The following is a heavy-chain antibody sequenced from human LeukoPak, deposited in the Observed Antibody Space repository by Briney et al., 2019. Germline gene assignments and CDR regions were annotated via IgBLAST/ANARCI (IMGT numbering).Heavy chain of an antibody. CDR3: ARDHYDSSGYPHY. V-gene: IGHV3-33*01. Sequence: PGGSLRLSCAASGFTFSSYGMHWVRQAPGKGLEWVAVIWYDGSNKYYADSVKGRFTISRDNSKNTLYLQMNSLGAEDTAVYYCARDHYDSSGYPHYWGQGTLVTVSS. D-gene: IGHD3-22*01. CDR2: IWYDGSNK. CDR1: GFTFSSYG. J-gene: IGHJ4*02.